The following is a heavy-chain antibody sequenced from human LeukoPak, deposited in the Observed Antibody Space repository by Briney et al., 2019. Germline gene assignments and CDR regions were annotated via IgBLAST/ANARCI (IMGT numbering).Heavy chain of an antibody. CDR3: ARLTGASNTGY. D-gene: IGHD2-8*02. CDR1: GFTFSSYA. V-gene: IGHV3-23*01. Sequence: GGSLRLSCAASGFTFSSYAMHWVRQAPGKGLEWVAVTVGGGDGTYYADSVKGRFTISRDNSKNTLYLQMNSLKAEDTAVYYCARLTGASNTGYWGQGTLVTVSS. CDR2: TVGGGDGT. J-gene: IGHJ4*02.